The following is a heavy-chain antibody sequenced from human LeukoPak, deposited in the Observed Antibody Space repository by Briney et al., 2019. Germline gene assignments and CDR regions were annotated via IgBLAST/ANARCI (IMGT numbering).Heavy chain of an antibody. CDR2: IYYSGST. V-gene: IGHV4-31*03. CDR3: AGSSGPPFDY. CDR1: GGSISSGGYY. J-gene: IGHJ4*02. Sequence: SQTLSLTCTVSGGSISSGGYYWSRIRQHPGKGLEWIGYIYYSGSTYYNPSLKSRVTISVDTSKNQFSLKLSSVTAADTAVYYCAGSSGPPFDYWGQGTLVTVSS. D-gene: IGHD3-22*01.